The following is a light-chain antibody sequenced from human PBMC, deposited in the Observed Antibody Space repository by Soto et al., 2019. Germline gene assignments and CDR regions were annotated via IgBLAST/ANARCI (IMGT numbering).Light chain of an antibody. CDR2: GAS. V-gene: IGKV1-39*01. CDR1: QIISSF. J-gene: IGKJ2*01. Sequence: DIQMTQSPSSLSASVGDRVTITCRASQIISSFLNWYQQEPGKAPKLLIYGASSLQRGVPSRFSGGGSGTDCTLTIGSLQPEDFATYYCHQSYSTPYTFGQGTELEIK. CDR3: HQSYSTPYT.